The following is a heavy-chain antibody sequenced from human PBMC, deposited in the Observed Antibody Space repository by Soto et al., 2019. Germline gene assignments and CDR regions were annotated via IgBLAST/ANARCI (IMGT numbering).Heavy chain of an antibody. V-gene: IGHV3-33*01. CDR1: GFTFSSYG. D-gene: IGHD3-22*01. CDR2: IWHDVSNK. J-gene: IGHJ3*01. Sequence: GGSLRLSCAASGFTFSSYGMHWVRQAPGKGLEWVSVIWHDVSNKYYADSVKGRFTISRDNSKNTLYLQMNSLRAEDTAVYYCARDGLFHYDSGGSYGHDAFDVWGQGTMVTVSS. CDR3: ARDGLFHYDSGGSYGHDAFDV.